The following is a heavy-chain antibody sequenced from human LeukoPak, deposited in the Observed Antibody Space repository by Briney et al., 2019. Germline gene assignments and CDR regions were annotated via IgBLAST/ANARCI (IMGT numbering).Heavy chain of an antibody. CDR1: GFTFSSYA. D-gene: IGHD6-13*01. CDR2: ISYDGSNK. J-gene: IGHJ6*03. V-gene: IGHV3-30-3*01. Sequence: GGSLRLSCAASGFTFSSYAMHWVRQAPGKGLEWVAVISYDGSNKYYADSVKGRFTISRDNSKNTLYLQMNSLRSEDTAVYYCATDRYSSRVLNYYYYMDVWGKGATVTVSS. CDR3: ATDRYSSRVLNYYYYMDV.